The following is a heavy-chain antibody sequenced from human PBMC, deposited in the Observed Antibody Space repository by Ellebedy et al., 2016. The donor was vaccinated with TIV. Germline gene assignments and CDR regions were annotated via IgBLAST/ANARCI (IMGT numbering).Heavy chain of an antibody. CDR3: ARDWGEGQWLVR. CDR2: INPSGGST. J-gene: IGHJ4*02. D-gene: IGHD6-19*01. Sequence: AASLKVSCKASGYTFTTYYMHWVRQATGQGLEWMGIINPSGGSTSYAQKFQGRVTMTRDTSTSTVYMELSSLGSEDTAVYYCARDWGEGQWLVRWGQGTLVTVSS. V-gene: IGHV1-46*01. CDR1: GYTFTTYY.